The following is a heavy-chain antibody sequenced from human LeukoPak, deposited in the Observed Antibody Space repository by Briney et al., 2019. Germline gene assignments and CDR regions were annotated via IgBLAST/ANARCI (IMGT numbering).Heavy chain of an antibody. CDR2: IYHSGST. CDR1: GYSISSGYY. D-gene: IGHD1-1*01. CDR3: ARVFPTGHYYYMDV. V-gene: IGHV4-38-2*01. J-gene: IGHJ6*03. Sequence: SETLSLTCAVSGYSISSGYYWGWIQQPQGKGLEWIGSIYHSGSTYYNPSIKSRVTISVDTSKNQFSLKLSSVTAADTAVYYCARVFPTGHYYYMDVWGKGTTVTVSS.